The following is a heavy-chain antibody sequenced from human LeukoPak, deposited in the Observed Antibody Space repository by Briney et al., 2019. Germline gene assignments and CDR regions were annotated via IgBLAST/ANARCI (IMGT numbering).Heavy chain of an antibody. Sequence: GSLRLSCVASGFTFSSYSMNWVRQAPGKGLEWVSFISSSSRYIYYADSVKGRFTISRDNAKSSLYLQMNSLRAEDTAVYYCASGDDFWTSYHFDYWGQGTLVTVSS. CDR3: ASGDDFWTSYHFDY. CDR2: ISSSSRYI. D-gene: IGHD3/OR15-3a*01. V-gene: IGHV3-21*01. CDR1: GFTFSSYS. J-gene: IGHJ4*02.